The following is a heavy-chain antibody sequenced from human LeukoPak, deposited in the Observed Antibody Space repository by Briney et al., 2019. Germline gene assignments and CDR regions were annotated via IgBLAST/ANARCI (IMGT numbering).Heavy chain of an antibody. CDR3: ARHLYSSTSLDY. CDR2: IYYSGST. J-gene: IGHJ4*02. D-gene: IGHD6-13*01. Sequence: SETLSLTCTVSGGSISSSSYYWSWIRQPPGKGLEWIGYIYYSGSTNYNPSLKSRVTISVDTSKNQFSLKLSSVTAADTAVYYCARHLYSSTSLDYWGQGTLVTVSS. CDR1: GGSISSSSYY. V-gene: IGHV4-61*05.